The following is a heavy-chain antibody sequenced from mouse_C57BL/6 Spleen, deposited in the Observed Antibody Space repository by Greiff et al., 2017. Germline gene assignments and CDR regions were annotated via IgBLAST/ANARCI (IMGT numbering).Heavy chain of an antibody. D-gene: IGHD1-1*01. CDR1: GFNIKDYY. J-gene: IGHJ1*03. Sequence: EVQLQQSGAELVKPGASVKLSCTASGFNIKDYYMHWVKQRTEQGLEWIGRIDPEDGETKSAPKFQGKATITADTSSNTAYLQLSSLTSEDTAVYYCARDYGSSNWYFDVWGTGTTVTVSS. CDR2: IDPEDGET. V-gene: IGHV14-2*01. CDR3: ARDYGSSNWYFDV.